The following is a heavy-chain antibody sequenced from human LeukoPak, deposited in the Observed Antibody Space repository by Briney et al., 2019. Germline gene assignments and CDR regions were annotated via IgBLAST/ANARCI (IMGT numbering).Heavy chain of an antibody. J-gene: IGHJ4*02. V-gene: IGHV3-11*01. CDR2: ISSSGSPI. CDR1: GFTFSSYG. CDR3: ARGVRPVAMRNYFDY. Sequence: GGSLRLSCAASGFTFSSYGMSWIRQAQGKGLEWVSYISSSGSPINYADSVKGRFTISRDNAKNSPYLQMNSLRAEDTAVYYCARGVRPVAMRNYFDYWGQGTLVTVSS. D-gene: IGHD2-2*01.